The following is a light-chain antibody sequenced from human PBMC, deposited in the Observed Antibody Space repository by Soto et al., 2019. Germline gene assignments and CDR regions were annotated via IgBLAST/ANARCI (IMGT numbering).Light chain of an antibody. CDR1: QGSSSY. CDR3: QQYNNKWPST. Sequence: AILMTPSPSSLSASPGDSVPLTCRASQGSSSYLAGYQQKPAKAPKRLIYAASTLQSGGPSTFSGSGSGTDFTLTISCRQSEDVAGDYCQQYNNKWPSTFGQGTRLEIK. V-gene: IGKV1-8*01. CDR2: AAS. J-gene: IGKJ5*01.